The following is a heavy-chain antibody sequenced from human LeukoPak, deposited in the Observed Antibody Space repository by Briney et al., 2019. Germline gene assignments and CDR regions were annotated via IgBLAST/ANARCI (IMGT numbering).Heavy chain of an antibody. CDR3: ARDGDGANGKKAGTFDY. J-gene: IGHJ4*02. Sequence: GESLKISCAASGFSFSDSFMSWVRQAPGKGLEWVSYISSSTAAIYYADSVRGRFTISRDNRKKSLYLQMNSLRADDTAVYYCARDGDGANGKKAGTFDYWGQGTQVIVSS. V-gene: IGHV3-11*01. D-gene: IGHD7-27*01. CDR2: ISSSTAAI. CDR1: GFSFSDSF.